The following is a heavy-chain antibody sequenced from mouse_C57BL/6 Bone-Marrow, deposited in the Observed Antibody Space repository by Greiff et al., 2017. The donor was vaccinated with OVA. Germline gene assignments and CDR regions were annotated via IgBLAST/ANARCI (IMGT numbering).Heavy chain of an antibody. J-gene: IGHJ3*01. CDR2: IDPENGDT. D-gene: IGHD2-5*01. CDR1: GFNIKDDY. Sequence: EVQLVESGAELVRPGASVKLSCTASGFNIKDDYMHWVKQRPEQGLEWIGWIDPENGDTEYASKFQGKATITADTSSNTAYLQLSSLTSEDTAVYYCTTPPTIVTTYLSFWGQGTLVTVSA. V-gene: IGHV14-4*01. CDR3: TTPPTIVTTYLSF.